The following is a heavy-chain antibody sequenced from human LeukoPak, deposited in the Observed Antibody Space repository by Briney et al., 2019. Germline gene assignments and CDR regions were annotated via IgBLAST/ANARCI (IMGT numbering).Heavy chain of an antibody. J-gene: IGHJ6*04. CDR1: GFTFDDYA. D-gene: IGHD3-3*01. CDR3: AKSFSDFWSGLDV. Sequence: GGSLRLSCAASGFTFDDYAMHWVRQAPGKGLEWVSLISWDGSSTYYADSVKGRFTISRNNSKNSLYLQMNSLRAEDTALYYCAKSFSDFWSGLDVWGKGTTVTVSS. CDR2: ISWDGSST. V-gene: IGHV3-43D*03.